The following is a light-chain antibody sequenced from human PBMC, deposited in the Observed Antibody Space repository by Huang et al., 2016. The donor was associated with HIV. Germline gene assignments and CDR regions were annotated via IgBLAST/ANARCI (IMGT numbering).Light chain of an antibody. CDR3: RQYYASPQT. Sequence: DIVMAQSPGSLAVSLGERATLTCRSSQSVFSTSTNKDYLAWFQQKPGQPPKLLLFWSSTREVGVPDRFSGSGSGTHVTLTIANLEADDAALYYCRQYYASPQTFGQGTRV. V-gene: IGKV4-1*01. CDR1: QSVFSTSTNKDY. CDR2: WSS. J-gene: IGKJ1*01.